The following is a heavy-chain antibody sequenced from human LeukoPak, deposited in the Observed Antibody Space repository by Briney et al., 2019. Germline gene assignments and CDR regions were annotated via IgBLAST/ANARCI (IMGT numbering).Heavy chain of an antibody. Sequence: SVKVSCKASGGTFSSYAISWVRQAPGQGLEWMGRIIPIFRIANYTQKFQGRVTITADKSTTTAYMELSSLRSEDTAVYYCARDLTRDGYNHDIRYGMDVWGQGTTVTVSS. CDR1: GGTFSSYA. J-gene: IGHJ6*02. CDR3: ARDLTRDGYNHDIRYGMDV. D-gene: IGHD5-24*01. CDR2: IIPIFRIA. V-gene: IGHV1-69*17.